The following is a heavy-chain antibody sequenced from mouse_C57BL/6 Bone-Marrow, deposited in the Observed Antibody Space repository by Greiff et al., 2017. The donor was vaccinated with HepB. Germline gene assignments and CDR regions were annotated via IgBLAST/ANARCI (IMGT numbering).Heavy chain of an antibody. CDR1: GYTFTNYW. CDR2: IYPGGGYT. CDR3: ASGGLRRGYAMDY. D-gene: IGHD2-4*01. Sequence: QVHVKQSGAELVRPGTSVKMSCKASGYTFTNYWIGWAKQRPGHGLEWIGDIYPGGGYTNYNEKFKGKATLTADKSSSTAYMQFSSLTSEDSAIYYCASGGLRRGYAMDYWGQGTSVTVSS. J-gene: IGHJ4*01. V-gene: IGHV1-63*01.